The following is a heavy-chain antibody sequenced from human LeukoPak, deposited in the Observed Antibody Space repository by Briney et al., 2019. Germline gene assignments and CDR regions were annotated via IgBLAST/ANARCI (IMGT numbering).Heavy chain of an antibody. Sequence: GRSLRLSCAASGFTFSSYAMHWVRQAPGKGLEWVAVISYDGSNKYYADSVKGRFTISRDNSKNTLYLQMNSLRAEDTAVYYCARDRAVPAAKTYYFDYWGQEPLVTVPS. J-gene: IGHJ4*02. V-gene: IGHV3-30-3*01. CDR2: ISYDGSNK. CDR1: GFTFSSYA. CDR3: ARDRAVPAAKTYYFDY. D-gene: IGHD2-2*01.